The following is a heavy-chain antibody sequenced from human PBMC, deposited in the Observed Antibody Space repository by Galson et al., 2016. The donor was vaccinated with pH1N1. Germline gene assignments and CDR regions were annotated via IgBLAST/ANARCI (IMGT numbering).Heavy chain of an antibody. D-gene: IGHD1-26*01. CDR2: VHMTGGI. Sequence: TLSLTCSVSGASMKSNYWSWIRHPPEKTLEWMGRVHMTGGITYNPSLKSRVTMSVETSKNQLSLTLTSVTAADTAVYYCAAQTVGATTVFDSWGPGTKVIVSS. V-gene: IGHV4-4*07. CDR3: AAQTVGATTVFDS. J-gene: IGHJ5*01. CDR1: GASMKSNY.